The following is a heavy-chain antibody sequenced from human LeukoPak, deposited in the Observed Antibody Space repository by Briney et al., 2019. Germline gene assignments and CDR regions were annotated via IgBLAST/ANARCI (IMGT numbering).Heavy chain of an antibody. CDR3: ARVMVRGKENWFDP. Sequence: NPSETLSLTCTVSGGSISSGGYYWSWIRQHPGKGLEWIGYIYYSGSTYYNPSLKSRVTISVDTSKNQFSLKLSSVTAADTAVYYCARVMVRGKENWFDPWGQGTLVTVSS. V-gene: IGHV4-31*03. J-gene: IGHJ5*02. CDR2: IYYSGST. D-gene: IGHD3-10*01. CDR1: GGSISSGGYY.